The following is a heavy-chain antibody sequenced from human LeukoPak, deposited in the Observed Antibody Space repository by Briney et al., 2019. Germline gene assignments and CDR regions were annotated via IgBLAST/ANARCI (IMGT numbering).Heavy chain of an antibody. J-gene: IGHJ4*02. V-gene: IGHV4-4*07. CDR2: IYTSGST. CDR1: GGSISSYY. D-gene: IGHD3-22*01. CDR3: VPYYYDSSGYYYAPG. Sequence: SETLSLTCTVSGGSISSYYWSWIRQPAGKGLEWIGRIYTSGSTNYNPSLKSRVTMSIDTSKNQFSLKLSSVTAADTAVYYCVPYYYDSSGYYYAPGWGQGTLVTVSS.